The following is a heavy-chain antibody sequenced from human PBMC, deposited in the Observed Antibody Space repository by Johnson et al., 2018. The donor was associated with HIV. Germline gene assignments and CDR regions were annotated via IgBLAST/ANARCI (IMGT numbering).Heavy chain of an antibody. V-gene: IGHV3-53*04. Sequence: VQLVESGGGVVQPGRSLRLSCAASGFTVSSNYMSWVRQAPGKGLEWVSVIYSGGSTYYADSVKGRFTISRDNSKNSLYLQMNSLRAEDTALYYCAKQYSSSWYGNAFDIWGQGTMVIVSS. D-gene: IGHD6-13*01. CDR3: AKQYSSSWYGNAFDI. CDR2: IYSGGST. J-gene: IGHJ3*02. CDR1: GFTVSSNY.